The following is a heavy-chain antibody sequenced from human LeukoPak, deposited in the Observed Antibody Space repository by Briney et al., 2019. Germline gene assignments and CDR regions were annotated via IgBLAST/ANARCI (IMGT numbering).Heavy chain of an antibody. J-gene: IGHJ4*02. CDR1: GFTFSSYA. Sequence: GGSLRLSCAASGFTFSSYAMSWVRQAPGKGLEWVSAISGSGGSTYYADSVKGRFTISRDNSKNTLYLQMNSLRAEDTAVYYCAKSGRYYDSSGYSHFDYWGQGTLVTVSS. V-gene: IGHV3-23*01. CDR2: ISGSGGST. D-gene: IGHD3-22*01. CDR3: AKSGRYYDSSGYSHFDY.